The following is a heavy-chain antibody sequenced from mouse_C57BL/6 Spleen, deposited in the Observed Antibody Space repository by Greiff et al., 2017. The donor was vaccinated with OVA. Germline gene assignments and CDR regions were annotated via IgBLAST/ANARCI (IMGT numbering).Heavy chain of an antibody. CDR3: ARGIPTVVADYYAMDY. V-gene: IGHV1-26*01. CDR2: INPNNGGT. D-gene: IGHD1-1*01. Sequence: EVQLQQSGPELVKPGASVKISCKASGYTFTDYYMNWVKQSHGKSLEWIGDINPNNGGTSYNQKFKGKATLTVDKSSSTAYMELRSLTSEDSAVYYCARGIPTVVADYYAMDYWGQGTSVTVSS. CDR1: GYTFTDYY. J-gene: IGHJ4*01.